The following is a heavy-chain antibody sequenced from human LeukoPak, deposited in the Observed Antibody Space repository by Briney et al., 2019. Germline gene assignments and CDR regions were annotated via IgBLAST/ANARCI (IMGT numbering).Heavy chain of an antibody. CDR2: INHSGST. V-gene: IGHV4-34*01. Sequence: SETLSLTCAVYGGSFSGYYWSWIRQPPGKGLEWIGEINHSGSTNYNPSLKSRVTISVDTSKNQFSLKLSSVTAADTAVYYCAREVLVLYGMDVWGQGTTVTVSS. J-gene: IGHJ6*02. CDR3: AREVLVLYGMDV. CDR1: GGSFSGYY. D-gene: IGHD2/OR15-2a*01.